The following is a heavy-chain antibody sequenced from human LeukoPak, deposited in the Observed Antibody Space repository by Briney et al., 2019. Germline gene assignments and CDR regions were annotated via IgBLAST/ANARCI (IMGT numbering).Heavy chain of an antibody. V-gene: IGHV1-69*05. CDR3: ARGITIFGVVSSGYYFDY. J-gene: IGHJ4*02. CDR1: GGTFSSYA. Sequence: ASVEVSCKASGGTFSSYAISWVRQAPGQGLEWMGGIIPIFGTANYAQKFQGRVTITTDESTSTAYMELSSLRSEDTAVYYCARGITIFGVVSSGYYFDYWGQGTLVTVSS. CDR2: IIPIFGTA. D-gene: IGHD3-3*01.